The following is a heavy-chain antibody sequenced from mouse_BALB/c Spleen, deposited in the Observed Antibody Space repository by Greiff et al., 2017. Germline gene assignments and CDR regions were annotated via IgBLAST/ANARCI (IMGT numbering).Heavy chain of an antibody. CDR1: GFDFSRYW. CDR2: INPGSSTI. D-gene: IGHD2-1*01. Sequence: DVKLVESGGGLVQPGGSLILSCAASGFDFSRYWMSWARQAPGKGQEWIGEINPGSSTINYTPSLKDKFIISRDNAKNTLYLQMSKVRSEDTALYYCARLGNYGYFAVWGAGTTVTVSS. CDR3: ARLGNYGYFAV. J-gene: IGHJ1*01. V-gene: IGHV4-2*02.